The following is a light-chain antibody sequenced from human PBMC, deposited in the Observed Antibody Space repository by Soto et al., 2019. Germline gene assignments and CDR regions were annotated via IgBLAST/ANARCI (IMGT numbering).Light chain of an antibody. CDR3: QRYGGSPTT. CDR1: QSITSSS. Sequence: EIVLTQSPGTLSFSPGERATLSCRASQSITSSSLAWYQHKPGQAPRLLIYGASRRASVIPDWFGGSGSGDDFPLTISRLEPEVFVVYYCQRYGGSPTTFGQGTKVEIK. J-gene: IGKJ1*01. CDR2: GAS. V-gene: IGKV3-20*01.